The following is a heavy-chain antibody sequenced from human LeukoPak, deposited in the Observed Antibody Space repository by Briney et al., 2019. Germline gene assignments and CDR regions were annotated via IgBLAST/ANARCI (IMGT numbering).Heavy chain of an antibody. J-gene: IGHJ4*02. CDR1: GGSISSSSYY. D-gene: IGHD6-19*01. Sequence: SETLSLTCTVSGGSISSSSYYWGWVRQPPGKGLEWIGIIYYSGNTYYNPSLKSRLTISVDTSKNQFSLKLSSVTAADTAIYYCARPFLRFSSGWHFDYWGQGILVTVSS. CDR3: ARPFLRFSSGWHFDY. CDR2: IYYSGNT. V-gene: IGHV4-39*07.